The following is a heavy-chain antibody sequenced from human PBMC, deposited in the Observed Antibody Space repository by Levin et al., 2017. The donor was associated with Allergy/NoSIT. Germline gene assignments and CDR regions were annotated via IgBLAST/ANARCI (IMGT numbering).Heavy chain of an antibody. J-gene: IGHJ6*04. CDR3: ARPLWFGELSHPDV. CDR1: GFTFSSYA. V-gene: IGHV3-30-3*01. Sequence: LSLTCAASGFTFSSYAMHWVRQAPGKGLEWVAVISYDGSNKYYADSVKGRFTISRDNSKNTLYLQMNSLRAEDTAVYYCARPLWFGELSHPDVWGKGTTVTVSS. CDR2: ISYDGSNK. D-gene: IGHD3-10*01.